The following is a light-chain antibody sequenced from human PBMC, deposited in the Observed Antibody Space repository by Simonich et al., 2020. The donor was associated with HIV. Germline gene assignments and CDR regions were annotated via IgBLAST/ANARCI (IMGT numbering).Light chain of an antibody. J-gene: IGKJ1*01. V-gene: IGKV1-33*01. Sequence: DIQMTQSPSPLSASVGERVTITCQTSQVIYNYLNWYQQNPGKAPKLLIYGSFKLETEVPSRFSGNGSGTHFTFTINSLQPEDVATYYCQQYDNLPWTFGQGTKVEIK. CDR3: QQYDNLPWT. CDR1: QVIYNY. CDR2: GSF.